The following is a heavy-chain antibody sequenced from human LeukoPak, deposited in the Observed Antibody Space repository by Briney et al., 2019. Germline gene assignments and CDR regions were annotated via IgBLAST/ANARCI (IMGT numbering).Heavy chain of an antibody. J-gene: IGHJ4*02. CDR1: GFTFSDSY. D-gene: IGHD7-27*01. Sequence: GGSLRLSRAASGFTFSDSYMTWIRQAPGKGLEWVSYISNSCSSIYYADWVKGRFTTSRDNAKSSLYLQMNSLRAEDTAVYYCGRGHWGLDYWGQGALVTVSS. CDR3: GRGHWGLDY. V-gene: IGHV3-11*04. CDR2: ISNSCSSI.